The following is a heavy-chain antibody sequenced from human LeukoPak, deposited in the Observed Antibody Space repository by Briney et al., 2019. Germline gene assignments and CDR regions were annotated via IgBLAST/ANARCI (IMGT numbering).Heavy chain of an antibody. CDR3: GAKTQTDY. V-gene: IGHV3-48*04. CDR2: ITSGGTTI. CDR1: GFTFRTYK. D-gene: IGHD4/OR15-4a*01. J-gene: IGHJ4*02. Sequence: GGSLRLSCAASGFTFRTYKMNWVRQAPGKGLEWVSYITSGGTTIYYADSVKGRFTISRDNAKNSLYLQMNSLRAEDTAVYYCGAKTQTDYWGQGTLVTVSS.